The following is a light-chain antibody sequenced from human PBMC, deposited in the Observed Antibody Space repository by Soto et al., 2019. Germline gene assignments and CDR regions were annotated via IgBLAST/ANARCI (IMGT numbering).Light chain of an antibody. CDR3: SSYTSRSRLV. CDR2: EVS. Sequence: QSALTQPASVSGSPGQSITISCTGTSSDVGDYNYVSWYQQHPGKDPRLMIYEVSNRPSGVSNRFSGSMSGNTASLTISGLRAEDEADYYCSSYTSRSRLVFGTGIKLTVL. CDR1: SSDVGDYNY. J-gene: IGLJ1*01. V-gene: IGLV2-14*01.